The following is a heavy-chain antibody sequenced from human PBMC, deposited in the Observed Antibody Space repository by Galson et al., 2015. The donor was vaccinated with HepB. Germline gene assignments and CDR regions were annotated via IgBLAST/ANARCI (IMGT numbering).Heavy chain of an antibody. V-gene: IGHV1-69*13. CDR2: IIPIFGTA. J-gene: IGHJ4*02. Sequence: SVKVSCKASGGTFSSYAISWVRQAPGQGLEWMGGIIPIFGTANYAQKSQGRVTITADESTNTAYMELSSLRSEDTAVYYCAREVVPAAQTTDYYFDYWGQGTLVTVSS. D-gene: IGHD2-2*01. CDR3: AREVVPAAQTTDYYFDY. CDR1: GGTFSSYA.